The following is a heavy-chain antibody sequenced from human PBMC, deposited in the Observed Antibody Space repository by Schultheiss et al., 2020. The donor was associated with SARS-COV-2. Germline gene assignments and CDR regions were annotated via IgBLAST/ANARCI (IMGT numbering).Heavy chain of an antibody. J-gene: IGHJ6*03. Sequence: GGSLRLSCAASGFTFSSYAMSWVRQAPGKGLEWVSGLSGSGTRTYYADSVKGRFTISRDNSKNTLYLQLNSLRADDTAVYYCARGYCTNGICFHYFYYMDVWGKGTTVTVSS. D-gene: IGHD2-8*01. V-gene: IGHV3-23*01. CDR3: ARGYCTNGICFHYFYYMDV. CDR1: GFTFSSYA. CDR2: LSGSGTRT.